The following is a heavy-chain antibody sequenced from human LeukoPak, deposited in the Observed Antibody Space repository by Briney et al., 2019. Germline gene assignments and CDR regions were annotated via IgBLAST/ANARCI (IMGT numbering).Heavy chain of an antibody. CDR1: GGSISSYY. CDR2: TYYTGNT. V-gene: IGHV4-59*01. CDR3: AREEVGDCSSSRCRNWFDS. Sequence: PSETLSLTCTVSGGSISSYYWSWIRQPPGKGLEWIGYTYYTGNTKYNPSLRSRVTISVDTSKNQFSLKLTSVTAADTAVYYCAREEVGDCSSSRCRNWFDSWGQGTLVTVST. J-gene: IGHJ5*01. D-gene: IGHD2-2*01.